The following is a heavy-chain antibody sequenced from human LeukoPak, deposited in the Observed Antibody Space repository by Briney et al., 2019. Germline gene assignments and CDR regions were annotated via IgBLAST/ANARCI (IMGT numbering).Heavy chain of an antibody. V-gene: IGHV4-34*01. CDR3: ARGGPDSSGYYYYYYYYGMDV. Sequence: SETLSLTCAVYGGSFSGYYWSWIRQPPGKGLEWIGEINHSGSTNYNPSLKSRVTIPVDTSKNQFSLKLSSVTAADTAVYYCARGGPDSSGYYYYYYYYGMDVWGQGTTVTVSS. D-gene: IGHD3-22*01. CDR2: INHSGST. CDR1: GGSFSGYY. J-gene: IGHJ6*02.